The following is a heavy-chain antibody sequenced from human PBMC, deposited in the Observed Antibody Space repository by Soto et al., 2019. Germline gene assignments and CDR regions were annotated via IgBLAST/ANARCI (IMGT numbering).Heavy chain of an antibody. J-gene: IGHJ6*02. CDR1: GYTFTSXY. CDR2: INPSGGST. V-gene: IGHV1-46*01. D-gene: IGHD1-7*01. CDR3: ARGGGTGTTNYYYGMDV. Sequence: ASVKVSCKASGYTFTSXYMHWVRQAPGQGLEWMGIINPSGGSTSYAQKFQGRVTITADESTSTAYMELSSLRSEDTAVYYCARGGGTGTTNYYYGMDVWGQGTTVTVSS.